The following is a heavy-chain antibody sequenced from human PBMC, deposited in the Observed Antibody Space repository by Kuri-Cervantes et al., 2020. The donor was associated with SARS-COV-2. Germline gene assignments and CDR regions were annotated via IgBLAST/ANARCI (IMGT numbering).Heavy chain of an antibody. Sequence: ASVKVSCKASGYTFTSYGISWVRQAPGQGLEWMGWISAYNGNTNYAQKPQGRVTMTTDTSTSTAYMELRSLRSDDTAVYYCARLVPAAILSFYYYGMDVWGQGTTVTVSS. CDR1: GYTFTSYG. CDR2: ISAYNGNT. V-gene: IGHV1-18*01. J-gene: IGHJ6*02. CDR3: ARLVPAAILSFYYYGMDV. D-gene: IGHD2-2*01.